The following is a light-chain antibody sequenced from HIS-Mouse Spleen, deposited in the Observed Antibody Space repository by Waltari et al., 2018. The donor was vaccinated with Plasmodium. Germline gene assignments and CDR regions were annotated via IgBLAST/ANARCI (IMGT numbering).Light chain of an antibody. V-gene: IGLV3-10*01. CDR1: ALPKKS. J-gene: IGLJ3*02. CDR2: EDS. CDR3: YSTDSSGNHRV. Sequence: SYELPQPPSVSVSPGQTARITCPGDALPKKSAYWYQQKSGQAPVLGIYEDSKRPSGIPERFSGSSSGTMATLTISGAQVEDEADYYCYSTDSSGNHRVFGGGTKLTVL.